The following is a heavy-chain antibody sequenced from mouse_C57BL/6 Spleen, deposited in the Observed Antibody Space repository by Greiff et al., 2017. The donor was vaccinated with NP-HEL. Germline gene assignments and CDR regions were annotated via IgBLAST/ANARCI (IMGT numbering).Heavy chain of an antibody. CDR1: GYAFSSSW. CDR3: AREITTVVDGMDY. J-gene: IGHJ4*01. CDR2: IYPGDGDT. D-gene: IGHD1-1*01. Sequence: VQLQQSGPELVKPGASVKISCKASGYAFSSSWMNWVKQRPGKGLEWIGRIYPGDGDTNYNGKFKGKATLTADKSSSTAYMQLSSLTSEDSAVYFCAREITTVVDGMDYWGQGTSVTVSS. V-gene: IGHV1-82*01.